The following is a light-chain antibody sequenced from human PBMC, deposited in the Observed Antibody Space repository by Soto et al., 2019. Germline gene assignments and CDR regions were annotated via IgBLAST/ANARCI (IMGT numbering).Light chain of an antibody. CDR3: ATWSDSLGTYV. Sequence: QSVLTQPPSAPETPGQRVTISSSAHSTDVGRHTVNWYQQLPGAAPKLFIFSNDQRPSGVRDRFSGSKSGTSASLAISGLQSEDEADYYCATWSDSLGTYVFGTGTKVTVL. CDR2: SND. CDR1: STDVGRHT. V-gene: IGLV1-44*01. J-gene: IGLJ1*01.